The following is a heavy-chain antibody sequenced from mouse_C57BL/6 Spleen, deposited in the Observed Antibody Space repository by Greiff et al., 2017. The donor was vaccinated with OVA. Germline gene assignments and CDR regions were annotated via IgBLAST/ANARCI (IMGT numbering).Heavy chain of an antibody. CDR3: ARQLRRAMDY. CDR2: ISSGSSTI. CDR1: GFTFSDYG. J-gene: IGHJ4*01. D-gene: IGHD1-1*01. V-gene: IGHV5-17*01. Sequence: DVMLVESGGGLVKPGGSLKLSCAASGFTFSDYGMHWVRQAPEKGLEWVAYISSGSSTIYYADTVKGRFTISRDNAKNTLFLQMTSLRSEDTAMYYCARQLRRAMDYWGQETSVTVSS.